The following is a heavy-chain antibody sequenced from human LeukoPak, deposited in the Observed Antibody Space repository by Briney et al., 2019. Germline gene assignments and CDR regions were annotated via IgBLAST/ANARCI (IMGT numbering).Heavy chain of an antibody. J-gene: IGHJ4*02. V-gene: IGHV3-53*01. CDR3: ARVLWNGDYPRFDY. D-gene: IGHD4-17*01. CDR1: GFSVSSNY. Sequence: GGSLRLSCAASGFSVSSNYMNWVRQAPGKGLEWVSIIYSGGTTYYADSVKGRFTISRDNSKNTLYLQMNSLRAEDTAVYYCARVLWNGDYPRFDYWGQGTLVTISS. CDR2: IYSGGTT.